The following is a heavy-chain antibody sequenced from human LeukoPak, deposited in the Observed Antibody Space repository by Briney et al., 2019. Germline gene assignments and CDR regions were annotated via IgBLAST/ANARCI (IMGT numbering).Heavy chain of an antibody. V-gene: IGHV3-74*01. CDR1: GFTFSSYW. CDR2: INSDGSSA. Sequence: PGGSLRLSCAASGFTFSSYWMHWVRQAPGKGLVWVSRINSDGSSAIYADSVKGRFTFSRDNAKNTLYLQMNSLRAEDTAVYYRVRDKFGTLIYGSSCFDSWGQGTLVTVSS. D-gene: IGHD6-6*01. CDR3: VRDKFGTLIYGSSCFDS. J-gene: IGHJ4*02.